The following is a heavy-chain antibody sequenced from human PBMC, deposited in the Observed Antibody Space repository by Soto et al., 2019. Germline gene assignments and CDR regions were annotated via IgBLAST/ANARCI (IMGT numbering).Heavy chain of an antibody. V-gene: IGHV1-18*01. J-gene: IGHJ5*02. CDR2: ISAYNGNT. Sequence: ASVKVSCKASGYTFTSYGISWVRQAPGQGLEWMGWISAYNGNTNYAQKLQGRVTMTTDTSTSTAYMELRSLRSDDTAVNYCARDVLRFLEWSPGGSWFDPWGQGTLVTVSS. D-gene: IGHD3-3*01. CDR1: GYTFTSYG. CDR3: ARDVLRFLEWSPGGSWFDP.